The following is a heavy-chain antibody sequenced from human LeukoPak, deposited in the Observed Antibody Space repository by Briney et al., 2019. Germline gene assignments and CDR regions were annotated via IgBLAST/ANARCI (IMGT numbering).Heavy chain of an antibody. V-gene: IGHV4-38-2*02. J-gene: IGHJ3*02. D-gene: IGHD6-13*01. Sequence: SDSLYLSCNASGYTFSSGYYWGLRRQPREGGQEWIGINHYSGSTYYNPYLKSRVTISVDTSKNQFSLKLSSLTAADTAVYYCARDQGIAALNDTFDIWGQGKMVTVSS. CDR1: GYTFSSGYY. CDR3: ARDQGIAALNDTFDI. CDR2: NHYSGST.